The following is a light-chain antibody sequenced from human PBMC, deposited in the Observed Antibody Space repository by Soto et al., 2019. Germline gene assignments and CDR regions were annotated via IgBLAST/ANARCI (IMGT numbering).Light chain of an antibody. J-gene: IGKJ1*01. CDR2: DAS. V-gene: IGKV3-20*01. Sequence: EIVLTQSPGTLSLSPGERATLSCRASQSISSTYLTWYPQRPGQAPRLLIYDASRRATGIPDRFSGSGSGTDFSLTISRLEPEDFAVYYCQHYDSARWTFGLGTKVDIK. CDR1: QSISSTY. CDR3: QHYDSARWT.